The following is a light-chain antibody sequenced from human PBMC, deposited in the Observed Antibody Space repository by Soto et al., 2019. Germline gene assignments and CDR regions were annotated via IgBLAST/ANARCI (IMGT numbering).Light chain of an antibody. J-gene: IGKJ1*01. CDR1: QSVNSNY. Sequence: EIVLTQSPGTLSLSPGDRATLSCRASQSVNSNYLAWYQRKPGQAPRLLIYGASNRATDIPYRFSASGSGTYFPLTITRLEAEDLAVYYCQQYDSTPPSLGQVTKVE. V-gene: IGKV3-20*01. CDR2: GAS. CDR3: QQYDSTPPS.